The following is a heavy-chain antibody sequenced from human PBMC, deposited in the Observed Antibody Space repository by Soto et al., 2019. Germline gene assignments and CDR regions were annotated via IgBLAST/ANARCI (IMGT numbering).Heavy chain of an antibody. Sequence: PSETLSLTCAVSGGSISSSNWWSWVRQPPGKGLEWIGEIYHSGSTNYNPSLKSRVTISVDTSKNQFSLNLSSVTAADTAVYYCARAKTTMIVPENYWGQGTLVTVSS. V-gene: IGHV4-4*02. CDR3: ARAKTTMIVPENY. D-gene: IGHD3-22*01. CDR1: GGSISSSNW. CDR2: IYHSGST. J-gene: IGHJ4*02.